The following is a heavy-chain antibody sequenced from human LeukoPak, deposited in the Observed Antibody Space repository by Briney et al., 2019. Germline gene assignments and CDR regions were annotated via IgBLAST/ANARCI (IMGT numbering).Heavy chain of an antibody. CDR1: GFTFSDYY. CDR3: AGDEGYCSSTSCYGFDP. V-gene: IGHV3-11*01. J-gene: IGHJ5*02. CDR2: ISSSGSTI. Sequence: PGGSLRLSCAASGFTFSDYYMSWIRQAPGKGLEWVSYISSSGSTIYYADSVKGRFTISRDNAKNSLYLQMNSLRAEDTAVYYCAGDEGYCSSTSCYGFDPWGQGTLVTASS. D-gene: IGHD2-2*01.